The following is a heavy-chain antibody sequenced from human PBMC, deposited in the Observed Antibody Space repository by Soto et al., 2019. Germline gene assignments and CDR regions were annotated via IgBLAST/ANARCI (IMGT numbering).Heavy chain of an antibody. CDR3: AKASRGITFGGVIVGFDY. D-gene: IGHD3-16*02. CDR2: ISGSGGST. J-gene: IGHJ4*02. V-gene: IGHV3-23*01. CDR1: GFTFSSYA. Sequence: PGGSLRLSCAASGFTFSSYAMIWVRQAPGKGLEWVSAISGSGGSTYYADSVKGRFTISRDNSKNTLYLQMNSLRAEDTAVYYCAKASRGITFGGVIVGFDYWGQGTLVTVSS.